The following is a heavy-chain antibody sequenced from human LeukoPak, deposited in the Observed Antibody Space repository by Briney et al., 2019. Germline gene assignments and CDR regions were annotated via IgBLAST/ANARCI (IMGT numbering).Heavy chain of an antibody. CDR3: ARGRAMDI. Sequence: GGSLRLSCVASGFTFSGNWMTWVRQAPEKGLEWQGLEWVANIKEDESQRYYVDSVKGRFTISRDNTKNSVYLQMNNLRAEDTAVYYCARGRAMDIWGQGTMVTVSS. CDR1: GFTFSGNW. CDR2: IKEDESQR. V-gene: IGHV3-7*03. J-gene: IGHJ3*02.